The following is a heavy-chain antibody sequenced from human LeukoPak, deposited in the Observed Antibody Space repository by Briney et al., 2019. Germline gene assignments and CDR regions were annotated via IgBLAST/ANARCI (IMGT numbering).Heavy chain of an antibody. V-gene: IGHV3-11*04. CDR1: GFTFSDHY. J-gene: IGHJ4*02. Sequence: GGSLRLSCAASGFTFSDHYMSWICQAPGKGLEWVSYITNNGGNMFYSESVKGRFTISRDNAKKSLYVQMNSLRAEDTAVYYCARYTTAGYSSGWYGPSFDYWGQGTLVTVSS. CDR2: ITNNGGNM. D-gene: IGHD6-19*01. CDR3: ARYTTAGYSSGWYGPSFDY.